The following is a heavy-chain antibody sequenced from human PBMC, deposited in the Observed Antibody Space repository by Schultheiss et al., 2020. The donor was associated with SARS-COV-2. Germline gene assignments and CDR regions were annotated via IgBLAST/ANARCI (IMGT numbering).Heavy chain of an antibody. J-gene: IGHJ6*03. CDR2: IYYSGST. Sequence: SETLSLTCTVSGGSISSYYWSWIRQPPGKGLEWIGYIYYSGSTNYNPSLKSRVTISVDTSKNQFSLKLSSVTAADTAVYYCARVQDYYYYYMDVWGKGTTVTVSS. CDR3: ARVQDYYYYYMDV. V-gene: IGHV4-59*12. CDR1: GGSISSYY.